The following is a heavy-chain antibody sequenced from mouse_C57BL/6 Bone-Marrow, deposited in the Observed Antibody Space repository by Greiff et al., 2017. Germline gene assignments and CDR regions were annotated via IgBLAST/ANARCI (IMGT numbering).Heavy chain of an antibody. J-gene: IGHJ2*01. CDR2: IHPNSGST. CDR3: ARGREPLGDY. D-gene: IGHD4-1*01. CDR1: GYTFTSYW. Sequence: QVHVKQPGAELVKPGASVKLSCKASGYTFTSYWMHWVKQRPGQGLEWIGMIHPNSGSTNYNEKFKSKATLTVDKSSSTAYMQLSSLTSEDSAVYYCARGREPLGDYWGQGTTLTVSS. V-gene: IGHV1-64*01.